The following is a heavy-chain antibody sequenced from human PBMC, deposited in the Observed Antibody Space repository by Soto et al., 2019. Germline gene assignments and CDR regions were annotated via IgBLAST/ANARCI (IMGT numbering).Heavy chain of an antibody. J-gene: IGHJ5*02. CDR2: IYYSGST. CDR1: GGSISSYY. V-gene: IGHV4-59*01. Sequence: QVQLQESGPGLVKPSETLSLTCTVSGGSISSYYWSWIRQPPGKGLEWIGYIYYSGSTNYNPSLKSRVTISVDTYKNQFSLKLSSVTAADTAVYYCARAVRAWIDPWGQGTLVTVSS. CDR3: ARAVRAWIDP.